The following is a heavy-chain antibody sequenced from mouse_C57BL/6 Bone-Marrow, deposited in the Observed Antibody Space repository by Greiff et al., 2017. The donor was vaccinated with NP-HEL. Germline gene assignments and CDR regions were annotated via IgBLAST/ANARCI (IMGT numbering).Heavy chain of an antibody. CDR3: ARGSSYVNWYFDV. J-gene: IGHJ1*03. CDR2: IDPSDSYT. Sequence: QVQLKQPGAELVKPGASVKLSCKASGYTFTSYWMQWVKQRPGQGLEWIGEIDPSDSYTNYNQKFKGKATLTVDTSSSTAYMQLSSLTSEDSAVYYCARGSSYVNWYFDVWGTGTTVTVSS. V-gene: IGHV1-50*01. D-gene: IGHD1-1*01. CDR1: GYTFTSYW.